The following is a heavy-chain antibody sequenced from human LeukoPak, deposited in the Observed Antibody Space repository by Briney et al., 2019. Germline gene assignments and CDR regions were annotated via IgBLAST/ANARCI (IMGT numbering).Heavy chain of an antibody. D-gene: IGHD4-23*01. J-gene: IGHJ4*02. V-gene: IGHV5-10-1*01. Sequence: GESLKISCRVSGYRFSSYWISWVRQMPGKGLEWMGRIDPSDSYTNYNPSFRGHVSISADKSISTAYLQWSSLKASDTAMYYCARSGAATVVTLFDYWGQGTLVTVSS. CDR3: ARSGAATVVTLFDY. CDR1: GYRFSSYW. CDR2: IDPSDSYT.